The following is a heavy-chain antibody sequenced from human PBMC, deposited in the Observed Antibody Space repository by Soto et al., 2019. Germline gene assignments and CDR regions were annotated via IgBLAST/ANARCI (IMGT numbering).Heavy chain of an antibody. V-gene: IGHV3-21*01. Sequence: GGSLRLSCAASGFTFSSYSMNWVRQDTGKGLEWVSSISSSSSYIYYADSVKGRFTISRDNAKNSLYLQMNSLRAEDTAVYYYASRLRYFDWLLSAYMDVWGKGTTVTVSS. CDR3: ASRLRYFDWLLSAYMDV. D-gene: IGHD3-9*01. J-gene: IGHJ6*03. CDR2: ISSSSSYI. CDR1: GFTFSSYS.